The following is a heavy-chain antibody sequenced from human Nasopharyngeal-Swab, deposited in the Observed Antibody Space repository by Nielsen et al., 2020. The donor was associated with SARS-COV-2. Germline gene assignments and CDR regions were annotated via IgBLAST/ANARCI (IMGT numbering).Heavy chain of an antibody. Sequence: SETLSLTCTVSGGSISSSSYYWGGIRQPPGKGLEWIGSIYYRGSTYYNPSLKSRVTISVDTSKNQFSLKLSSVTAADTAVYYCARVGPSSDYFDFWGQGTLVTVSS. CDR3: ARVGPSSDYFDF. CDR1: GGSISSSSYY. D-gene: IGHD6-6*01. CDR2: IYYRGST. V-gene: IGHV4-39*01. J-gene: IGHJ4*02.